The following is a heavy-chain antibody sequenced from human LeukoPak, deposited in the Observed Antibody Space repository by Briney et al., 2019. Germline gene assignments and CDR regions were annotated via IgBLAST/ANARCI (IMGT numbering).Heavy chain of an antibody. J-gene: IGHJ3*02. CDR1: GFNFSNYV. V-gene: IGHV3-30*02. CDR3: AKRLDMITFGGVIVNDAFDI. CDR2: IGSDGCDK. D-gene: IGHD3-16*02. Sequence: GGSLRLSCAASGFNFSNYVMHWVRQAPGKGLEWVSFIGSDGCDKHYADSVKGRFTISRDNSKNALYLQMNSLRPEDTAVYYCAKRLDMITFGGVIVNDAFDIWGQGTMVTVSS.